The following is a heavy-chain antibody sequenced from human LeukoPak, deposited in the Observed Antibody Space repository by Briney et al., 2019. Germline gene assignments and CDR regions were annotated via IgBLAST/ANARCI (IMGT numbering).Heavy chain of an antibody. Sequence: PGGXLRLSCAASGFTFSSYSMNWVGQAPGKGLEGVSSISSSSSYIYYADSVKGRFTISRDNAKNSLYLQMNSLRAEDTAVYYCARAPDYGDYNDYWGQGTLVTVSS. CDR2: ISSSSSYI. D-gene: IGHD4-17*01. J-gene: IGHJ4*02. CDR3: ARAPDYGDYNDY. V-gene: IGHV3-21*01. CDR1: GFTFSSYS.